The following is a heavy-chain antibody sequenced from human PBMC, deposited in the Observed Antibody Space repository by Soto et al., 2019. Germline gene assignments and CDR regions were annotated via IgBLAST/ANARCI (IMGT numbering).Heavy chain of an antibody. V-gene: IGHV2-5*02. CDR1: GFSLSTSGVG. CDR2: IYWDDDK. Sequence: QITLKESGPTLVKPTQTLTLTCTFSGFSLSTSGVGVGWIRQPPGKALEWLALIYWDDDKRYSPSLKSRLTITKDTXXNXVXXTMTNMDPVDTATYYCAHRPVIAAAGTVRGIYFDYWGQGTLVTVSS. CDR3: AHRPVIAAAGTVRGIYFDY. D-gene: IGHD6-13*01. J-gene: IGHJ4*02.